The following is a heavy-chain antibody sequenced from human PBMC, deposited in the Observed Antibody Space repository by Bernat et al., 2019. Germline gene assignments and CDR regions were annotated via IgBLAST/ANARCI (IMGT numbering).Heavy chain of an antibody. J-gene: IGHJ6*02. CDR2: IYSGGST. CDR1: GFTVSSNY. Sequence: EVQLVETGGGLIQPGGSLRLSCAASGFTVSSNYMSWVRQAPGKGLEWVSVIYSGGSTYYAEYVKGRFTISRDNSKNKLYLQMNSLRAEDTAVEYWARARGRGTMVRGVNARLYGMDVWGQGTTVTVSS. V-gene: IGHV3-53*02. D-gene: IGHD3-10*01. CDR3: ARARGRGTMVRGVNARLYGMDV.